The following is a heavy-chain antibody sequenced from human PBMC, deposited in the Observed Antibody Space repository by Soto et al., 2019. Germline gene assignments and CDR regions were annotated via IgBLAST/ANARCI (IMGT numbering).Heavy chain of an antibody. D-gene: IGHD6-19*01. J-gene: IGHJ3*02. Sequence: ASVKVSCKASGYTFTGYYMHWVRQAPGQGLEWMGWINPNSGGTNYAQKFQGRVTMTRDTSISTAYMELSRLRSDDTAVYYCARDRRDSSGWYITDAFDIWGQGTMVTVSS. CDR3: ARDRRDSSGWYITDAFDI. V-gene: IGHV1-2*02. CDR2: INPNSGGT. CDR1: GYTFTGYY.